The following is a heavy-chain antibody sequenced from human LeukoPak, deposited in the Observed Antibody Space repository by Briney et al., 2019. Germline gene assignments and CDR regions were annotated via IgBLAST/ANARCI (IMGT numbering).Heavy chain of an antibody. V-gene: IGHV3-23*01. Sequence: GGSLRISCAASGFTFSSYAMSWVRQAPGKGLEWVSAISGSGGSTYYADSVKGRFSISRDNSKNTLYLQMNSLRAEDTAVYYCSSTSLAWAGFDYWGQGTLVTVSS. J-gene: IGHJ4*02. CDR1: GFTFSSYA. D-gene: IGHD2-2*01. CDR3: SSTSLAWAGFDY. CDR2: ISGSGGST.